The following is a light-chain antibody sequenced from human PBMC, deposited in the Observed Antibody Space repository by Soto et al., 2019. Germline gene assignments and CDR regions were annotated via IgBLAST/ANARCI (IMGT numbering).Light chain of an antibody. CDR1: SSDVGGYNY. CDR3: SSYTSSNTLV. Sequence: QSALTQPASVSGSPGQSITISCTGTSSDVGGYNYVSWYQQHPGKAPKFMIYDVSNQPSGVSNRFSGSKSGNTASLTISGLQADDEADYYCSSYTSSNTLVFGTGTKVTVL. J-gene: IGLJ1*01. CDR2: DVS. V-gene: IGLV2-14*01.